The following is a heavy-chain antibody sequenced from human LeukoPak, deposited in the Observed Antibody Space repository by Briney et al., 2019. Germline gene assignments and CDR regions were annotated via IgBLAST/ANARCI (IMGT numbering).Heavy chain of an antibody. CDR2: IYTDGST. Sequence: PGGSLRLSCAASEFTVSSHYMSSVRQAPGKGLEWVSVIYTDGSTFYADSVEGRFTISRDNSKNTLYLQMNSLRAEDTAVYYCAITGESSNWFLYFDYWGQGTLVTVSS. J-gene: IGHJ4*02. V-gene: IGHV3-53*01. CDR1: EFTVSSHY. CDR3: AITGESSNWFLYFDY. D-gene: IGHD3-16*01.